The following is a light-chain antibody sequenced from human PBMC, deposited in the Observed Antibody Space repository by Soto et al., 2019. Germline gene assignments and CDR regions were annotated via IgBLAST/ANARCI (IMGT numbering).Light chain of an antibody. V-gene: IGLV2-14*01. Sequence: QSALAQPASVSGSPGQSITISCTGTSSDVGSYNYVSWYQHHPGKAPQLILYDVRDRPSGISNRFSGSKSGNTASLTISVLQAEDEAHYYCSSYTTTHTWVFGGGTKVTVL. CDR2: DVR. CDR3: SSYTTTHTWV. CDR1: SSDVGSYNY. J-gene: IGLJ3*02.